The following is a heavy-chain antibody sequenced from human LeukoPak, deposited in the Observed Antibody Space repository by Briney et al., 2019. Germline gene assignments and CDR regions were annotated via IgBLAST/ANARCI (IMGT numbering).Heavy chain of an antibody. D-gene: IGHD6-13*01. Sequence: PSETLSLTCTVSGGSISTSNYYWSWVRQPPGKGLEWIGFVYYTGSTNYSPSLKSRVTISVDTSKNQFSLKLRSVTAADTAVYYCARISSSNWYNELGAFDVWGQGTMVTVSS. CDR3: ARISSSNWYNELGAFDV. CDR2: VYYTGST. CDR1: GGSISTSNYY. J-gene: IGHJ3*01. V-gene: IGHV4-61*01.